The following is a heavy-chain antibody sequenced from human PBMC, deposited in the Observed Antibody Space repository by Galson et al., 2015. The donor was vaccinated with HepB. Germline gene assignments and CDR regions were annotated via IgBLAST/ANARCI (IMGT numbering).Heavy chain of an antibody. Sequence: SVKVSCKASGYTFTSYGISWVRQAPGQGLEWMGWISAYNGNTNYAQKLQGRVTMTTDTSTSTASMELRSLRSDDTAVYYCARGWFDDYGDYFPFDYWGQGTLVTVSS. J-gene: IGHJ4*02. V-gene: IGHV1-18*01. D-gene: IGHD4-17*01. CDR1: GYTFTSYG. CDR3: ARGWFDDYGDYFPFDY. CDR2: ISAYNGNT.